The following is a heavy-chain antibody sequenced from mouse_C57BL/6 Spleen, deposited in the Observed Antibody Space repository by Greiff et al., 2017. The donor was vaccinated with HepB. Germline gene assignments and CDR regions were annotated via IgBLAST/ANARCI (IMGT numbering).Heavy chain of an antibody. J-gene: IGHJ3*01. V-gene: IGHV1-39*01. CDR3: SRPFYYAWVAY. Sequence: VQLQQSGPELVKPGASVKISCKASGYTFTDYNMNWVKQSNGQSLEWIGVINPNYGTTSYNQKFKGKATLTVDPSSSTAYMQLNSLTSEDSAVYYCSRPFYYAWVAYWGQGTLVTVSA. CDR1: GYTFTDYN. CDR2: INPNYGTT. D-gene: IGHD1-1*01.